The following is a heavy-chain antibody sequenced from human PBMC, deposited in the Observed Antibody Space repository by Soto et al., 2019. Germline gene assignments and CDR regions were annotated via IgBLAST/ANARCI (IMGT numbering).Heavy chain of an antibody. CDR1: GDSITSDWW. J-gene: IGHJ5*01. CDR2: AHHRRGG. Sequence: QVQLQESGPGLVKPSETLSLTCAVFGDSITSDWWWTWVRQPPGKGLEWIGEAHHRRGGSYNPSLRSRIIISVDNSKNQFSLIMNYVTAADTATYYCAKGGNWQLGSWGQGALVIVSS. D-gene: IGHD1-26*01. V-gene: IGHV4-4*02. CDR3: AKGGNWQLGS.